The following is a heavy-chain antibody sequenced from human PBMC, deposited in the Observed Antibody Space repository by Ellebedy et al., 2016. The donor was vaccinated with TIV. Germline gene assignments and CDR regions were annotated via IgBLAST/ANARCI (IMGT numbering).Heavy chain of an antibody. D-gene: IGHD1-26*01. CDR3: AKDHDGRYYRHDS. J-gene: IGHJ4*02. Sequence: GESLKISXAASGFTFSSYAMSWVRQAPGKGLEWVSAISSGGGFTTHYADSVKGRFAISRDNSKNTLYLQMNSLRADDTAVYYCAKDHDGRYYRHDSWGQGALVTVSS. V-gene: IGHV3-23*01. CDR1: GFTFSSYA. CDR2: ISSGGGFTT.